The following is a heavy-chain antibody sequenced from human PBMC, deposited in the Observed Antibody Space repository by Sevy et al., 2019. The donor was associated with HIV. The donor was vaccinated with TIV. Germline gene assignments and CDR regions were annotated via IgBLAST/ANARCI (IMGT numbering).Heavy chain of an antibody. CDR2: INWDGSVT. J-gene: IGHJ4*02. Sequence: GGSLRLSCAASGFTFDDYAMDWVRQSPGKGLEWVSVINWDGSVTYYADFAKGRFTVSRDNSNNSLSLQMNSLRHDDSGFYYCAKSAVLAGYQPHFDYWGQGTRVTVSS. D-gene: IGHD3-9*01. CDR3: AKSAVLAGYQPHFDY. CDR1: GFTFDDYA. V-gene: IGHV3-43D*04.